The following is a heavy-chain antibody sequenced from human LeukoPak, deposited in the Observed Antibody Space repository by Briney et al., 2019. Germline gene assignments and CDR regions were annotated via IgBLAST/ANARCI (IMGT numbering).Heavy chain of an antibody. CDR2: IKQDGSEK. Sequence: QSGGSLRLSCAASGFTFSSYWMSWVRQAPGKGLEWVANIKQDGSEKYYVDSVKGRFTISRDNAKNSLYLQMNSLRAEDTAVYYCAREKNDYGDAFDYRGQGTLVTVSS. CDR1: GFTFSSYW. D-gene: IGHD4-17*01. V-gene: IGHV3-7*01. J-gene: IGHJ4*02. CDR3: AREKNDYGDAFDY.